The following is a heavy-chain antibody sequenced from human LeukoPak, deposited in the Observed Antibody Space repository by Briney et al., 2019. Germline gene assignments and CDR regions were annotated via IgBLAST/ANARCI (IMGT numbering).Heavy chain of an antibody. Sequence: ASVKVSCKASGYTFTNYGISWVRQAPGQGLEWMGWISAYNGNTNYAQKLQGRVTMTTDTSTSTAYMELRSLRSDDTAVYYCARIVRVGAGNDAFDIWGQGTMVAVSS. CDR2: ISAYNGNT. CDR3: ARIVRVGAGNDAFDI. V-gene: IGHV1-18*01. D-gene: IGHD1-26*01. CDR1: GYTFTNYG. J-gene: IGHJ3*02.